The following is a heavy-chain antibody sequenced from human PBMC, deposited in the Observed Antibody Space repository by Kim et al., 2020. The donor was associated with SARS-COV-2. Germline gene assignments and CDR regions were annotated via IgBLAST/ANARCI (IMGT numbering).Heavy chain of an antibody. Sequence: DSVKGRFTISRDNAKNSLYLQMNSLRAEDTAVYYCARDREYYDILTGYGSWGQGTLVTVSS. V-gene: IGHV3-11*04. J-gene: IGHJ4*02. CDR3: ARDREYYDILTGYGS. D-gene: IGHD3-9*01.